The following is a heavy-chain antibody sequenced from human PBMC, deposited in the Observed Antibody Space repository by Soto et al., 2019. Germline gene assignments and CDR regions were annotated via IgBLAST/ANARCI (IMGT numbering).Heavy chain of an antibody. CDR3: ARGGDWNLGFDP. CDR1: GYTFTSYY. J-gene: IGHJ5*02. V-gene: IGHV1-46*01. CDR2: MNPAGGYT. Sequence: QVQLVQSRAEVKKPGASVKVSCKPSGYTFTSYYMHWVRQAPGQGLEWMGIMNPAGGYTSYAQKFQGRVTMTRDTSTSTVYMELSSLRSEDTAVYYCARGGDWNLGFDPWGQGTLVTVSS. D-gene: IGHD1-7*01.